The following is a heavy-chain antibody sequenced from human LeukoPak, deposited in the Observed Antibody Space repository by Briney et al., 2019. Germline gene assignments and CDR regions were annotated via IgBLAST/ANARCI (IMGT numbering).Heavy chain of an antibody. Sequence: SETLSLTCTVSGGSISSSSYYWGWIRQPPGKGLEWIGSIYYSGSTYYNPSLKSRVTISVDTSKNQFSLKLSSVTAADTAVHYCARHRFELWFGEFTRQYNWFDPWGQGTLVTVSS. V-gene: IGHV4-39*01. D-gene: IGHD3-10*01. CDR2: IYYSGST. CDR3: ARHRFELWFGEFTRQYNWFDP. CDR1: GGSISSSSYY. J-gene: IGHJ5*02.